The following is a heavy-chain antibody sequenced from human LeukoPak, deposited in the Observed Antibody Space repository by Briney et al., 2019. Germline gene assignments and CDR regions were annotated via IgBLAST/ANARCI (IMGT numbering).Heavy chain of an antibody. J-gene: IGHJ5*02. CDR1: GYTFTIYG. CDR3: ARSLLLDTWFDP. CDR2: ISADNGNT. Sequence: ASVKVSYKASGYTFTIYGISWVRQAPGQGLEWIGWISADNGNTNYAQKLQGRVTMTTDTSTSTAYMELRSLRSDDTAVYYCARSLLLDTWFDPWGQGTLVTVSS. D-gene: IGHD2-15*01. V-gene: IGHV1-18*01.